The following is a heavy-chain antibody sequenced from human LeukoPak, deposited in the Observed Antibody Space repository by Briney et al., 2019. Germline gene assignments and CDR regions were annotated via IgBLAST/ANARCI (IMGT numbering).Heavy chain of an antibody. CDR1: GGPISNYY. V-gene: IGHV4-59*01. CDR3: ARLSGGYSLFNGLDV. D-gene: IGHD5-18*01. Sequence: SETLSLTCTVSGGPISNYYWSWIRQAPGKGLEWIGYTYYSGSTNYNPTLKSRVTISVDTSKNQFSLKLSSVTAADTAVFYCARLSGGYSLFNGLDVWGKGTTVTVSS. J-gene: IGHJ6*04. CDR2: TYYSGST.